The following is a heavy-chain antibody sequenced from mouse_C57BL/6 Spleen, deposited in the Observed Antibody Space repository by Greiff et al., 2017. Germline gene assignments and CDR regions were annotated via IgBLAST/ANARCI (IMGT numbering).Heavy chain of an antibody. CDR2: ISYSGST. J-gene: IGHJ1*03. CDR1: GYSITSGYD. Sequence: EVQLQESGPGMVKPSQSLSLTCTVTGYSITSGYDWHWIRHFPGNKLEWMGYISYSGSTNYNPSLKSRISITHDTSTNHFFLQLNSVTTEDTATYYCARDQIYYCGSSYDWYFDVWGTGTTVTVSS. D-gene: IGHD1-1*01. CDR3: ARDQIYYCGSSYDWYFDV. V-gene: IGHV3-1*01.